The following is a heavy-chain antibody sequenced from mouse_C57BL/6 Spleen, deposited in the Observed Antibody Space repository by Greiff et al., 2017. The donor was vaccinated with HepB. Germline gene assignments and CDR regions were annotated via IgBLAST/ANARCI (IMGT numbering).Heavy chain of an antibody. CDR3: AREDSNIAAWFAY. V-gene: IGHV5-4*01. CDR1: GFTFSSYA. Sequence: EVHLVESGGGLVKPGGSLKLSCAASGFTFSSYAMSWVRQTPEKRLEWVATISDGGSYTYYPDNVKGRFTISRDNAKNNLYLQMSHLKSEDTAMYYCAREDSNIAAWFAYWGQGTLVTVSA. D-gene: IGHD2-5*01. J-gene: IGHJ3*01. CDR2: ISDGGSYT.